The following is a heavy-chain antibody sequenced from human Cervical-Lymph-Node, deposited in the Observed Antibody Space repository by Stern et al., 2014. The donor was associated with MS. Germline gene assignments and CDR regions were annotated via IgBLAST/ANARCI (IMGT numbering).Heavy chain of an antibody. J-gene: IGHJ4*02. CDR3: ARMGIAVAGGGFDY. CDR2: NFSNDEK. CDR1: GFSLSNARLG. Sequence: QITLKESGPVLVKPTETLTLTCTVSGFSLSNARLGVSWIRQPPGKALEWLAHNFSNDEKSYNTSLKSRLTISKDTSKSQVVLTMTNMDPVDTATYYCARMGIAVAGGGFDYWGQGTLVTVSS. D-gene: IGHD6-19*01. V-gene: IGHV2-26*01.